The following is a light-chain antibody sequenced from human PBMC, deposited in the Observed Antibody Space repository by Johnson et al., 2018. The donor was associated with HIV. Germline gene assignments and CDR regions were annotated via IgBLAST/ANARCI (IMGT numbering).Light chain of an antibody. CDR1: SSNIGNNS. CDR3: GTWDSSLSAYV. CDR2: DNN. J-gene: IGLJ1*01. Sequence: QSLLTQPPSVSAAPGQKVTISCSGSSSNIGNNSVSWCQQLPGTAPKLLISDNNKRPPGIPDRISGSKSGTSATLAILGLPTGDEADYYCGTWDSSLSAYVFGTGTKVTVL. V-gene: IGLV1-51*01.